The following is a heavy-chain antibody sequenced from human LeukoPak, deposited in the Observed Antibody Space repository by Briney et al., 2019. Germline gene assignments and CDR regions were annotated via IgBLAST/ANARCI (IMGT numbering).Heavy chain of an antibody. J-gene: IGHJ5*02. CDR3: ARPNGDYYNWFDP. CDR2: INPKSGDT. Sequence: ASVMLSCKASGYSFTGYYLHWVRQAPGQGLEWMGWINPKSGDTYYAEKFQDRVTLTRDTSISTAYMELTNLRSDDTAVYYCARPNGDYYNWFDPWGQGTLVTVHS. CDR1: GYSFTGYY. D-gene: IGHD4-17*01. V-gene: IGHV1-2*02.